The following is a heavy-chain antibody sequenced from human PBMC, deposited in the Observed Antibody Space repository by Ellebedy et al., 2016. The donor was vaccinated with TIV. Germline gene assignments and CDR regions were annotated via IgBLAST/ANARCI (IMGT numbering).Heavy chain of an antibody. D-gene: IGHD4-17*01. Sequence: SETLSLTCNLSGGSISSGGYYGSWSRQHPGKGLEWIGYIYYSGSTYYNPSLKSRVTISIDTSKNQFSLKLSSVTAADTAVYYCARHLNYGPFDYWGQGTLVTVSS. CDR3: ARHLNYGPFDY. V-gene: IGHV4-31*03. J-gene: IGHJ4*02. CDR2: IYYSGST. CDR1: GGSISSGGYY.